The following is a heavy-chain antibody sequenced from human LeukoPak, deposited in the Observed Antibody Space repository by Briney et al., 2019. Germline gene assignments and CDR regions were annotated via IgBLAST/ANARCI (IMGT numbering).Heavy chain of an antibody. D-gene: IGHD3-22*01. Sequence: GASVKVSCKASGYTFTGYYMDWVRQAPGQGLEWMGWINPKSGGTNYAQKCQGRVTITRDTSISTAYMELSRLRSDDTAVYYCARDPRLEYYDSSGYQDYWGQGTLVTVAS. J-gene: IGHJ4*02. CDR2: INPKSGGT. CDR1: GYTFTGYY. CDR3: ARDPRLEYYDSSGYQDY. V-gene: IGHV1-2*02.